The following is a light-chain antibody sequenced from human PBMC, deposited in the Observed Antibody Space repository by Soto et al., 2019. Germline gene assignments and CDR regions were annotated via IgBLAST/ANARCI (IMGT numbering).Light chain of an antibody. CDR2: AAS. J-gene: IGKJ1*01. CDR3: QQYNNWPPSRT. V-gene: IGKV1-27*01. Sequence: DIQMTQSPSSLSASVGDRVTITFRASQDIRNHLVWYQKKPGKVPKVLIYAASTLQLGVPSRFSGSGSGTEFTLTISSLQSEDFAVYYCQQYNNWPPSRTFGQGTKVDIK. CDR1: QDIRNH.